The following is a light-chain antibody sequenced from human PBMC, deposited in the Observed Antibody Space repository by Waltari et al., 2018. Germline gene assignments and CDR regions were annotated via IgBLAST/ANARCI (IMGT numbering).Light chain of an antibody. CDR3: QHRLRLPVT. J-gene: IGKJ1*01. V-gene: IGKV3-11*01. CDR2: GAF. Sequence: EVCFTKAPGTLSFSVRGRATLPCRASESVSSDLAWYQQKPGQAPRLLIYGAFTRAAGIPDRFSGSGSGTDFSLTISSLEPEDSAVYYCQHRLRLPVTFGQGTTVEI. CDR1: ESVSSD.